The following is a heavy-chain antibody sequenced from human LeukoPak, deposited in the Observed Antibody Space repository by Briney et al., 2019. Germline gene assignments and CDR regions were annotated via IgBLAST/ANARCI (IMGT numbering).Heavy chain of an antibody. CDR2: IYRSGST. Sequence: SETLSLTCTVSGYSISSGYSWCWIRQPPGNGLEWIGNIYRSGSTHYTPSLKSRVTISIDTSRNQFSLKLSTVTAADTAVYYCARSGTTFGWFDPWGQGTLVTVSS. V-gene: IGHV4-38-2*02. CDR1: GYSISSGYS. J-gene: IGHJ5*02. CDR3: ARSGTTFGWFDP. D-gene: IGHD1-1*01.